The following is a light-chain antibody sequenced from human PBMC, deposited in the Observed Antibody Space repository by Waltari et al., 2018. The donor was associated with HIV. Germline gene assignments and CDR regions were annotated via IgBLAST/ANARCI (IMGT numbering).Light chain of an antibody. CDR3: CSYARSSTFYV. V-gene: IGLV2-23*02. CDR2: EVT. CDR1: SSDVGRYNL. J-gene: IGLJ1*01. Sequence: QSALTQPASVSGSPGQSIPISCTRTSSDVGRYNLVSWYQHHPGKAPKLMIYEVTKRPSGISDRFSGSKSGNTASLTISGLQAEDEADYYCCSYARSSTFYVFGTGTKVTVL.